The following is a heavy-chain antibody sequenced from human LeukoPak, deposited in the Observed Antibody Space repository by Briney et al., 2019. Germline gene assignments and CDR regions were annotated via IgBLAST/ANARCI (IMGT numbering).Heavy chain of an antibody. CDR1: GFTVSSNY. CDR3: ARVARRFGELSLAYFDY. CDR2: IYSGGST. V-gene: IGHV3-53*01. J-gene: IGHJ4*02. Sequence: GSLRLSCAASGFTVSSNYMSWVRQAPGKGLEWVSVIYSGGSTYYADSVKGRFTISRDNPKNTLYLQMNSLRAEDTAVYYCARVARRFGELSLAYFDYWGQGTLVTVSS. D-gene: IGHD3-10*01.